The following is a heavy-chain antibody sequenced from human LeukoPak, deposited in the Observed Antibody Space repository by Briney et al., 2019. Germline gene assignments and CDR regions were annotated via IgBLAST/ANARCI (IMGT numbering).Heavy chain of an antibody. CDR1: GFTFDDYA. Sequence: PGRSLRLSCAASGFTFDDYAMHWVRQAPGKGREWVSGISWNSGSIGYADSVKGRFTISRDNAKNSLYLEMNSLRAEDTAVYYCARDKCSSTSCYTEEAYYYYGMDVWGQGTTVTVSS. D-gene: IGHD2-2*02. J-gene: IGHJ6*02. CDR3: ARDKCSSTSCYTEEAYYYYGMDV. V-gene: IGHV3-9*01. CDR2: ISWNSGSI.